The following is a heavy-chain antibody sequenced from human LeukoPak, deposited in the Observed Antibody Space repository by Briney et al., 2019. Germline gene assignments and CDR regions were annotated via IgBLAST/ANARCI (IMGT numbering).Heavy chain of an antibody. CDR2: ITGSGGAT. CDR3: VKGIVSGGRVYFDY. Sequence: GGSLRLSCAASGFTFSSYAMSWVGQAPGKGLEWVSAITGSGGATYYADSVKGRFTISRDNSKNTLYLQMNSLRAEDTAVFYCVKGIVSGGRVYFDYWGRGTLVTVSS. J-gene: IGHJ4*02. CDR1: GFTFSSYA. D-gene: IGHD2-15*01. V-gene: IGHV3-23*01.